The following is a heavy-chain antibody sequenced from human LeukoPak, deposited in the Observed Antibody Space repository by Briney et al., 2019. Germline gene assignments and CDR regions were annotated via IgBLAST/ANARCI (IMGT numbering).Heavy chain of an antibody. CDR1: GYTFTGYY. V-gene: IGHV1-2*02. CDR2: INPNSGGT. J-gene: IGHJ4*02. D-gene: IGHD2-2*01. CDR3: ARTKPPCTSCLLLDY. Sequence: GASVKVSFKASGYTFTGYYIHWLRQAPGQGLEWMGWINPNSGGTNYAPKFQGLVTMSSDTSITTAYMELNRLISDDTAVYYCARTKPPCTSCLLLDYWGQGTLVTVSS.